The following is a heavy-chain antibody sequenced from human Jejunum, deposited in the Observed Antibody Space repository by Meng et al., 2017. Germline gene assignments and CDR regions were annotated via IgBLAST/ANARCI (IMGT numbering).Heavy chain of an antibody. CDR1: GFTFSDYY. Sequence: GESLKISCAASGFTFSDYYMSWIRQAPGKGLEWVSYISSSGSTIYYADSVKGRFTISRDNAKNSLYLQMNSLRAEDTAVYYCASTGRRVIVPYCGQGTLVTVSS. D-gene: IGHD3-16*02. V-gene: IGHV3-11*01. CDR3: ASTGRRVIVPY. CDR2: ISSSGSTI. J-gene: IGHJ4*02.